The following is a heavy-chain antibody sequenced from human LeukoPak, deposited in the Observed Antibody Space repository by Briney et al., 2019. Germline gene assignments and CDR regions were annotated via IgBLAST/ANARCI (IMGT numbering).Heavy chain of an antibody. CDR2: INSDGSST. CDR3: ARADYYGSGSYYPKYYYYYYMDV. Sequence: GGSLRLSCAASGFTFSSYWMHWVRQAPGKGLVWVSRINSDGSSTSYADSVKGRFTISRDNSKNTLYLQMNSLRAEDTAVYYCARADYYGSGSYYPKYYYYYYMDVWGKGTTVTVSS. J-gene: IGHJ6*03. V-gene: IGHV3-74*01. D-gene: IGHD3-10*01. CDR1: GFTFSSYW.